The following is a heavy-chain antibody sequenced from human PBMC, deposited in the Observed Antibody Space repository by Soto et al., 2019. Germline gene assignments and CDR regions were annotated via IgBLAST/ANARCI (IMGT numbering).Heavy chain of an antibody. CDR3: ASHPYPNDFWSGYPPGDY. J-gene: IGHJ4*02. V-gene: IGHV4-39*01. CDR2: IYYSGSP. D-gene: IGHD3-3*01. Sequence: SETLSLTCTVSGGSISSSSYYWGWIRQPPGKGLEWIGSIYYSGSPYYNPSLKSRVTISVATSKNQFSLKLSSVTAADTAVYYCASHPYPNDFWSGYPPGDYWGQGTLVTVSS. CDR1: GGSISSSSYY.